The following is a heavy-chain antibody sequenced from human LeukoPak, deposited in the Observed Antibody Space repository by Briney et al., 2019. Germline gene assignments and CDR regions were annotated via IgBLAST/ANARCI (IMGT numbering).Heavy chain of an antibody. J-gene: IGHJ4*02. D-gene: IGHD2-2*02. CDR3: ARRGYCSSTSCYNLDY. CDR1: GYSFTSYW. CDR2: IYPSDSDT. Sequence: GESLKISCKGSGYSFTSYWIGWVRQMPGKGLEWMGIIYPSDSDTRCSPSFQGQVTISADKSISTAYLQWSSLKASDTAMYYCARRGYCSSTSCYNLDYWGQGTLVTVSS. V-gene: IGHV5-51*01.